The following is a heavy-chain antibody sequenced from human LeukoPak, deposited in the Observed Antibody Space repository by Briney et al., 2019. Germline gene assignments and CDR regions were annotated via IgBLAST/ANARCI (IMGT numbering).Heavy chain of an antibody. CDR3: ARDAGKPRGYSVSYYMDV. Sequence: PSETLSLTCTVSGGSISSYYWTWIRQSPGKGLEWIGYIYYSRSANYSPSLKSRVTISVDMSKNQFSLRLTSVTPEDTAVYYCARDAGKPRGYSVSYYMDVWGKGTTVTVSS. CDR2: IYYSRSA. V-gene: IGHV4-59*12. J-gene: IGHJ6*03. D-gene: IGHD5/OR15-5a*01. CDR1: GGSISSYY.